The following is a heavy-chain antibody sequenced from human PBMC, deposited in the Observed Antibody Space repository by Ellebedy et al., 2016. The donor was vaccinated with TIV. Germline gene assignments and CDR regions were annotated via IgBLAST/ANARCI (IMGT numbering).Heavy chain of an antibody. CDR1: GFIFRSYG. V-gene: IGHV3-30*03. D-gene: IGHD4-17*01. J-gene: IGHJ6*02. Sequence: GESLKISXAASGFIFRSYGIHWVRQAPGKGLEWMAVISYNGKNEDYADSVKGRFTISRDNSKNTLFLQMNSLRGDDTAVYYCARETVHYGMDVWGQGTTVIVSS. CDR2: ISYNGKNE. CDR3: ARETVHYGMDV.